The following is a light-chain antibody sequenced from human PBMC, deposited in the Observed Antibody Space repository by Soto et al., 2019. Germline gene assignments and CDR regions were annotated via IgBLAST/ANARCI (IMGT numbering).Light chain of an antibody. CDR2: EVT. J-gene: IGLJ1*01. CDR3: SSYTSSSTPCV. Sequence: QSALTQPASVSGSPGQSITISCTGTSSDIGGFNYVSWDRQHPGKAPKLMIYEVTNRPSGVSNRFSGSKSGNTASLTISGLQAEDEADYYCSSYTSSSTPCVFGTGTKVTVL. V-gene: IGLV2-14*01. CDR1: SSDIGGFNY.